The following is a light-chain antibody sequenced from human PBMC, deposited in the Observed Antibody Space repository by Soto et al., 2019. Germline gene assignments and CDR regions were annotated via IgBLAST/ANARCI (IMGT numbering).Light chain of an antibody. J-gene: IGKJ3*01. V-gene: IGKV3-20*01. CDR2: GAS. CDR3: QQYGASPFT. CDR1: QSVRSY. Sequence: EIVLTQSPATLSLSPGERATLSCRASQSVRSYLAWYQQKQGQAPRLLIYGASTRATGIPDRFSATGSGTEFSLTISSVEPEDFAVYYCQQYGASPFTFGPGTRVEI.